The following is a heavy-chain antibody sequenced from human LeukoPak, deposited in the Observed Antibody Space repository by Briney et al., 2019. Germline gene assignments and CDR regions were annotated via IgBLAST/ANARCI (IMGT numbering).Heavy chain of an antibody. CDR3: ASRIAAAGVDAFDI. Sequence: SETLSLTCTVSGGSISSYYWSWIRQPPGKGLEWIGYIYYSGSTNYNPSLKSRVTISVDTSKNQFSLKLSSVTAADTAVYYCASRIAAAGVDAFDIWGQGTTVTVSS. V-gene: IGHV4-59*08. CDR2: IYYSGST. D-gene: IGHD6-13*01. CDR1: GGSISSYY. J-gene: IGHJ3*02.